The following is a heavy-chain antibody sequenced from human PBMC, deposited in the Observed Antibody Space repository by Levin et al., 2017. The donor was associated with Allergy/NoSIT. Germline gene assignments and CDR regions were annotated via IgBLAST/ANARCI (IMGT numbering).Heavy chain of an antibody. CDR2: TVPAGGT. CDR3: AREYVDPGHWYFDL. Sequence: QAGGSLRLSCAASGFTFSRYDIHWVRQVPGKRLEWVSGTVPAGGTSYADSVKGRFTISRENAQNSLSLQMNSLRAGDTAVYYCAREYVDPGHWYFDLWGRGTLVTVSS. CDR1: GFTFSRYD. J-gene: IGHJ2*01. V-gene: IGHV3-13*01. D-gene: IGHD3-9*01.